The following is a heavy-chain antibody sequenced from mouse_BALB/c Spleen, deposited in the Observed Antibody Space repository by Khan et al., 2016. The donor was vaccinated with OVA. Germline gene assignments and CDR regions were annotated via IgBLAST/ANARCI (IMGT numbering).Heavy chain of an antibody. D-gene: IGHD1-1*01. CDR1: GYSFTGYF. CDR2: INPHIGET. J-gene: IGHJ2*01. CDR3: ARIYRSDFDY. V-gene: IGHV1-20*02. Sequence: EVQLQQSGPELVKPGASVKISCKASGYSFTGYFMNWVMQSHRKSLEWIGRINPHIGETFYNQKFKGKATLTVDESSSTAHMELRSLASEDSAVYYCARIYRSDFDYWGQGTTLTVSS.